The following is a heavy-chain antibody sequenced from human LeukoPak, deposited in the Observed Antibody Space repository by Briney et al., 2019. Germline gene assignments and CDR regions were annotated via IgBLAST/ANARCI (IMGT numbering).Heavy chain of an antibody. Sequence: PGGSLRLSCAASGFTFSSYAMSWVRQAPGKGLEWVSAISGSGGSTYYADSEKGRFTISRDNSKNTLYLQVNSLRAEDTAVYYCAKSPVDSSGPPWGQGTLVTVSS. CDR1: GFTFSSYA. J-gene: IGHJ5*02. D-gene: IGHD6-25*01. CDR2: ISGSGGST. V-gene: IGHV3-23*01. CDR3: AKSPVDSSGPP.